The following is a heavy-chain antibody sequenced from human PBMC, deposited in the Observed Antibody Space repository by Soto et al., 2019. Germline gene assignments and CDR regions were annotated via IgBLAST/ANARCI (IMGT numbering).Heavy chain of an antibody. J-gene: IGHJ6*02. CDR1: GFTFSSYS. D-gene: IGHD3-3*01. Sequence: EVQLVESGGGLVKPGGSLRLSCAASGFTFSSYSMNWVRQAPGKGLEWVSSISSSSSYIYYADSVKGRFTISRDNAKNSLYLQMNSLRVEDTAVYYCARDHAYYDFWSGYQVYYYYGMDVWGQGTTVTVSS. CDR3: ARDHAYYDFWSGYQVYYYYGMDV. V-gene: IGHV3-21*01. CDR2: ISSSSSYI.